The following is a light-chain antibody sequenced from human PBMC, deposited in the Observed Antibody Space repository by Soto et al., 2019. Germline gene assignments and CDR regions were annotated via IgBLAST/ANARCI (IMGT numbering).Light chain of an antibody. Sequence: DIVLTQSPATLSLSPGDRATLSCRASQTVGSSYLAWYQQKPGQAPRLFIYCASSRATGVPDRFSGSGSGTDFTLNISRLEPEDFAVYYCQHYGSSPPWTFGQGTKVDFK. CDR3: QHYGSSPPWT. J-gene: IGKJ1*01. CDR1: QTVGSSY. V-gene: IGKV3-20*01. CDR2: CAS.